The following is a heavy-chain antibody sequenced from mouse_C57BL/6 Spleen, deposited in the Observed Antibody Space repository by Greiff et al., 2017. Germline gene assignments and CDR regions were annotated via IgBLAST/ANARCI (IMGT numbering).Heavy chain of an antibody. CDR3: AVMDD. CDR2: VSDGGSYT. Sequence: VKLVESGGGLVKPGGSLKLSCAASGFTFSSYAMSWVRQTPEKRLEWVATVSDGGSYTYYPDNVKGRFTISRDNAKNNLYLQMSHLKSEDTAMYYCAVMDDWGQGTSVTVSS. CDR1: GFTFSSYA. V-gene: IGHV5-4*03. J-gene: IGHJ4*01.